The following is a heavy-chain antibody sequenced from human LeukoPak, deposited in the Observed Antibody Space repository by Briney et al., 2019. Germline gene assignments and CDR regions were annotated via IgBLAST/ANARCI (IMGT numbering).Heavy chain of an antibody. CDR3: GRGGYFDY. Sequence: SETLSLTCAVYGGSFSGYYWSWIRQPPGKGLEWIGEINHSGSTNYNPSLKSRVTISVDTSKNQFSLKLSSVTAADTAVYYCGRGGYFDYRGQGTLVTVSS. V-gene: IGHV4-34*01. CDR2: INHSGST. CDR1: GGSFSGYY. J-gene: IGHJ4*02.